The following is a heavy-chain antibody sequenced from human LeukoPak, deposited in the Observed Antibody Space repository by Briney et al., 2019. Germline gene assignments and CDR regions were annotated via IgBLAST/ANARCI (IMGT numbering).Heavy chain of an antibody. J-gene: IGHJ4*02. CDR3: AKDDINYGSGSYLFYFDY. CDR2: IIGSGGST. CDR1: GFTFSTYA. D-gene: IGHD3-10*01. Sequence: GGSLRLSCAASGFTFSTYAVSWVRQAPGKGLEWVSAIIGSGGSTDYADSVKGRFTISRDNSKNTLYLQMNSLRAEDTAVYYCAKDDINYGSGSYLFYFDYWGQGTLVTVSS. V-gene: IGHV3-23*01.